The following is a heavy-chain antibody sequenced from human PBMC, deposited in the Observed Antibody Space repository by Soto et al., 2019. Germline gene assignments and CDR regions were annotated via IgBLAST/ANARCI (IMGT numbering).Heavy chain of an antibody. J-gene: IGHJ4*02. CDR3: ACDRYYYSSDL. V-gene: IGHV3-64D*06. D-gene: IGHD3-16*01. Sequence: GGSLRLSCSVSGFTFSNYAMHWVRQAPGEGLEYVSGITSDGDSTYHADSVKGRFTISRDNSKNTLYLQMSSLRLEDTAIYYCACDRYYYSSDLWGQGTPVTVSP. CDR1: GFTFSNYA. CDR2: ITSDGDST.